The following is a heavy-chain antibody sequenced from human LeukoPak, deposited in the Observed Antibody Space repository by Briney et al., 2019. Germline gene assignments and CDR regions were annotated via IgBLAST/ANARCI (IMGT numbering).Heavy chain of an antibody. CDR3: ARDTYYYGSGNLSFDY. V-gene: IGHV4-59*12. Sequence: PSETLSLTCIVSGGSISSYYWSWIRQPPGKGLEWIGYIYYSGSTNYNPSLKSRVTISVDTSKNQFSLKLSSVTAADTAVYYCARDTYYYGSGNLSFDYWGQGTLVTVSS. CDR1: GGSISSYY. J-gene: IGHJ4*02. D-gene: IGHD3-10*01. CDR2: IYYSGST.